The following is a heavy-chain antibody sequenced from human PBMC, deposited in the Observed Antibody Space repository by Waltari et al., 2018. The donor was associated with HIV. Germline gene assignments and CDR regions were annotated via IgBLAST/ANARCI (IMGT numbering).Heavy chain of an antibody. CDR2: IFTSGSA. CDR1: GALNSTYY. CDR3: ARYYYDHSGLAD. D-gene: IGHD3-22*01. Sequence: QFLLLAAGPGLVNPSETLCLTRTVSGALNSTYYWPWLRQPAGKGLEWIGRIFTSGSANYNPSLKSRVTLSLDKSKNQFSLKLSSVTAADSAVYYCARYYYDHSGLADWGQGTLVTVSS. V-gene: IGHV4-4*07. J-gene: IGHJ4*01.